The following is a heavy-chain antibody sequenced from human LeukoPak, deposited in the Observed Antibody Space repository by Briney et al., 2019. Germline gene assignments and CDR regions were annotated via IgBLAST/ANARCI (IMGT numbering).Heavy chain of an antibody. D-gene: IGHD5-18*01. CDR2: ILNDGGST. V-gene: IGHV3-74*01. J-gene: IGHJ4*02. CDR1: GFTFNGYW. CDR3: VRHNYGYNY. Sequence: PGGSLRLSCAASGFTFNGYWMHWVRQAPGEGPVWVAHILNDGGSTSYADSVKGRFTISRDNAKNTLSLQMNSLRAEDTAVYYCVRHNYGYNYWGQGTPVTVSS.